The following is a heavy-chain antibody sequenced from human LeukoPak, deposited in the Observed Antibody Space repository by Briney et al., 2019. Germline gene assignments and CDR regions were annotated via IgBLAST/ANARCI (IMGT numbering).Heavy chain of an antibody. CDR3: ASDNYYYDSSGYSET. CDR2: IYYSGST. CDR1: GGSISSYY. J-gene: IGHJ5*02. Sequence: SETLSLTCTVSGGSISSYYWSWIRQPPGKGLEWIGYIYYSGSTNYNPSLKSRVTISVDTSKDQFSLKLSSVTAADTAVYYCASDNYYYDSSGYSETWGRGTLVTVSS. D-gene: IGHD3-22*01. V-gene: IGHV4-59*01.